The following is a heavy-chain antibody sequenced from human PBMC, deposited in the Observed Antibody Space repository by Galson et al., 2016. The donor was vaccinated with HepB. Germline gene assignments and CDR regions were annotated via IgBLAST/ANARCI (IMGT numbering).Heavy chain of an antibody. CDR1: ISSSNYY. V-gene: IGHV4-39*01. CDR2: IYYSGFT. Sequence: ISSSNYYWGWIRQPPGKGLEWIGTIYYSGFTYYNPSLKSRVTISVDTSKNQFSLNLSSVTAADTAVYYCARQAYYYDTRGYYHRHPDYWGQGTLVTVSS. J-gene: IGHJ4*02. D-gene: IGHD3-22*01. CDR3: ARQAYYYDTRGYYHRHPDY.